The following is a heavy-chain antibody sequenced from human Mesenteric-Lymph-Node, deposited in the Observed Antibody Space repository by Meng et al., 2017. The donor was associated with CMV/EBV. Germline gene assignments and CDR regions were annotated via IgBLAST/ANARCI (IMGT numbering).Heavy chain of an antibody. D-gene: IGHD4-23*01. J-gene: IGHJ4*02. V-gene: IGHV4-34*01. CDR3: ARHQRWLKSEGGFNY. Sequence: QVQLQEGGAGLLKPSEALSLTCAVYGGSFSGYYWSWIRQPPWEGLEWIGEINHSGSTNYNPSLKSRVTISVDTSKNQFSLKLSSVTAADTAVYYCARHQRWLKSEGGFNYWGQGTLVTVSS. CDR2: INHSGST. CDR1: GGSFSGYY.